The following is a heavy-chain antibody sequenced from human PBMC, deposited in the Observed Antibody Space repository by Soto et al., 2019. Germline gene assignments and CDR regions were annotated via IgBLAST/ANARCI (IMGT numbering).Heavy chain of an antibody. Sequence: PGGSLRLSCEASGFRFGSHPLCWVRQAPGKGLEWVSFIYSRGSTYYADSVKGRFTISRDNSKNTLYLQMNSLRAEDTAVYYCARVAAVYISGWYFFVYWGQGKLVTVSS. J-gene: IGHJ4*02. CDR3: ARVAAVYISGWYFFVY. CDR1: GFRFGSHP. V-gene: IGHV3-53*01. D-gene: IGHD6-19*01. CDR2: IYSRGST.